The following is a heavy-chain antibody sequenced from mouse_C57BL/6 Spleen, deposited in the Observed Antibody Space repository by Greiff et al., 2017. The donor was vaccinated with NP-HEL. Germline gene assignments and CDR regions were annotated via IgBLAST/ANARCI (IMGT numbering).Heavy chain of an antibody. D-gene: IGHD1-1*01. J-gene: IGHJ1*03. Sequence: QVTLKECGPGILQPSQTLSLSCSFSGFSLSTFGMGVGWIRQPSGKGLEWLAHIWWDDDKYYDPALKSRLTISKDTSKNQIVLKIANVDTADTATYYCARIYYYGSYWYFDIWGTGTTVTVSS. CDR2: IWWDDDK. CDR3: ARIYYYGSYWYFDI. V-gene: IGHV8-8*01. CDR1: GFSLSTFGMG.